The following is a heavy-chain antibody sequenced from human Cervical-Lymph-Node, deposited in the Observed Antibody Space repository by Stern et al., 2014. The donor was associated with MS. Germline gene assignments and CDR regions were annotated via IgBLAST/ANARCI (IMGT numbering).Heavy chain of an antibody. J-gene: IGHJ4*02. CDR1: GGTSNSYP. CDR3: ARGPAARPDY. V-gene: IGHV1-69*04. Sequence: QDQLVQSGAEVKRPGSSVTVSCKTSGGTSNSYPISWVRQAPGQGLEWLGNTLPIVGATDYAQNFQDRLSIPAERSTATVYMELSSLTSDDTAVYYCARGPAARPDYWAQGTLVTVSS. CDR2: TLPIVGAT. D-gene: IGHD6-6*01.